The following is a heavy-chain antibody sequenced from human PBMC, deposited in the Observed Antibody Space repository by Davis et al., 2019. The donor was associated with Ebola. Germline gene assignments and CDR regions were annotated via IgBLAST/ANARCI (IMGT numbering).Heavy chain of an antibody. CDR3: ARADSSMSRALDQ. Sequence: HTGGSLRLSCAASGFTFSGYWMHWVRQPPGKGLVWVSRINSDGIRNYADSVKGRFTISRDDAKNMLYLQMNSVRVDDTAVYYCARADSSMSRALDQWGQGTLVTVSS. CDR2: INSDGIR. D-gene: IGHD2-8*01. CDR1: GFTFSGYW. V-gene: IGHV3-74*01. J-gene: IGHJ4*02.